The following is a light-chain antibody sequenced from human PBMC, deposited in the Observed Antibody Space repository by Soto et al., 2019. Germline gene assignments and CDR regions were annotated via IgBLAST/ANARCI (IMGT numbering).Light chain of an antibody. CDR2: EVT. Sequence: QSVLTQPASVSGSPGQSITISCTGTSSDIGSYDYVSWYQQHPGKAPNLIIYEVTDRPSGVSNRFSGSKSGNTASLTISGLQAGDEADYYCSSFTSTSTRLFGSGTKVTVL. J-gene: IGLJ1*01. V-gene: IGLV2-14*01. CDR3: SSFTSTSTRL. CDR1: SSDIGSYDY.